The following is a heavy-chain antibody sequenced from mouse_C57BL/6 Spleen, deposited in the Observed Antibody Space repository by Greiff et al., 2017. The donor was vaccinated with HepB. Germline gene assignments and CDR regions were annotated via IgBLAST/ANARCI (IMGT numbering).Heavy chain of an antibody. J-gene: IGHJ3*01. D-gene: IGHD2-4*01. Sequence: QVHVKQSGAELVRPGASVKLSCKASGYTFTDYYINWVKQRPGQGLEWIARIYPGSGNTYYNEKFKGKATLTAEKSSSTAYMQLSSLTSEDSAVYFCARDDYDGASYWGQGTLVTVSA. CDR3: ARDDYDGASY. CDR1: GYTFTDYY. CDR2: IYPGSGNT. V-gene: IGHV1-76*01.